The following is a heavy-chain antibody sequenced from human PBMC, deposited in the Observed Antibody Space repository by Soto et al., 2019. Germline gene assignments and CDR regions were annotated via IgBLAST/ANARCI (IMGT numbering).Heavy chain of an antibody. CDR3: TRGDY. J-gene: IGHJ4*02. Sequence: QVHLQESGPGLVKPSQNLSLACSVSGDSITSLGYYWTWVRPPTGKGLEWIGFVSYTGSTFYNSALRSSVTLLRHTSQTPFVLDVKSVTVADTAMYFCTRGDYWGQGVLVNVSS. CDR1: GDSITSLGYY. CDR2: VSYTGST. V-gene: IGHV4-31*03.